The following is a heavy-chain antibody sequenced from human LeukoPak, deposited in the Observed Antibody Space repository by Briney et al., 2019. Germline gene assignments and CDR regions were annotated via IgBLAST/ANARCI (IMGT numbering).Heavy chain of an antibody. CDR3: ARSQVLGTFDH. V-gene: IGHV3-21*01. Sequence: GGSLRLSCAASGFTFSTYSMNWVRQAPGKGLEWVSSITSTSSYIYYADSVKGRFAISRDNAKNSLYLQMNSLRAEDTAVYFCARSQVLGTFDHWGQGTLLTVSS. J-gene: IGHJ4*02. CDR1: GFTFSTYS. CDR2: ITSTSSYI. D-gene: IGHD1/OR15-1a*01.